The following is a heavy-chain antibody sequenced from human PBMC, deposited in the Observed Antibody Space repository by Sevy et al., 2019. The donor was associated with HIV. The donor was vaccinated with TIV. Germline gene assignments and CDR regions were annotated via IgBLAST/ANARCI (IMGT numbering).Heavy chain of an antibody. CDR1: GFTFSSYS. CDR2: ISSSSSTI. V-gene: IGHV3-48*01. D-gene: IGHD2-15*01. CDR3: ASQGYCSGGSCYFLDYYYGMDV. J-gene: IGHJ6*02. Sequence: GESLKISCAASGFTFSSYSMNWVRQAPGKGLEWVSYISSSSSTIYYADSVKGRFTISRDNAKNSLYLQMNSLRAEDTAVYYCASQGYCSGGSCYFLDYYYGMDVWGQGTTVTVSS.